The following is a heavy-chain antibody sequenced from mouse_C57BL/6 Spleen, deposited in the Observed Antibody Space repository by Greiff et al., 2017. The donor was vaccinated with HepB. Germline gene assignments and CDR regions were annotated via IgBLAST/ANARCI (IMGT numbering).Heavy chain of an antibody. CDR2: IYPGGGYT. D-gene: IGHD1-1*01. CDR1: GYTFTNYW. J-gene: IGHJ2*01. CDR3: ARRYYGSSLYYFDY. V-gene: IGHV1-63*01. Sequence: QVQLKESGAELVRPGTSVKMSCKASGYTFTNYWIGWAKQRPGHGLEWIGDIYPGGGYTNYNEKFKGKATLTADKSSSTAYMQFSSLTSEDSAIYYCARRYYGSSLYYFDYWGQGTTLTVSS.